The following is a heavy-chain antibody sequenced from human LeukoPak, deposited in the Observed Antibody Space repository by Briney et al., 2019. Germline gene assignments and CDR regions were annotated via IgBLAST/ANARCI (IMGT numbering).Heavy chain of an antibody. Sequence: PGGSLRLSCAASGFTFSNYEMIWVRQAPGKGLEGVSYISGGGSTIKYVDSVKGRFTISRDNDENSLYLQMNSLRVEDTAVYYCARSTVTNYFDYWGQGTLVTVSS. D-gene: IGHD4-17*01. CDR3: ARSTVTNYFDY. J-gene: IGHJ4*02. CDR2: ISGGGSTI. V-gene: IGHV3-48*03. CDR1: GFTFSNYE.